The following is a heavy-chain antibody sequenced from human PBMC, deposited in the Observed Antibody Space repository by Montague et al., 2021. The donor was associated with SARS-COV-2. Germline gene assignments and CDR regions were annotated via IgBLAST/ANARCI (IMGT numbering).Heavy chain of an antibody. CDR2: IKSDGSNT. D-gene: IGHD1-26*01. CDR1: GFTFSNYW. Sequence: SLRLSCAASGFTFSNYWMHWVCQAPGKGLVWVSRIKSDGSNTNYADFVKGRFTISRDNAKNTLFLQMNSLTVEDTAVYYCASPLWHWDLGVDYWGQGTLVTVSS. J-gene: IGHJ4*02. V-gene: IGHV3-74*01. CDR3: ASPLWHWDLGVDY.